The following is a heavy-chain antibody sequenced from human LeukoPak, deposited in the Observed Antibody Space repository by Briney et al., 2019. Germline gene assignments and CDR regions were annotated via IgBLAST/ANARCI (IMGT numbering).Heavy chain of an antibody. V-gene: IGHV3-9*01. CDR2: ISWNSGSI. CDR1: GFTFDDYA. D-gene: IGHD6-13*01. Sequence: PGGSLRLSCAASGFTFDDYAMHWVRQAPGKGLEWVSGISWNSGSIGYADSVKGRFTISRDNAKNSLYLQMNSLRAEDTALYYCAKDNEGSSWGCLDYWGQGTLVTVSS. CDR3: AKDNEGSSWGCLDY. J-gene: IGHJ4*02.